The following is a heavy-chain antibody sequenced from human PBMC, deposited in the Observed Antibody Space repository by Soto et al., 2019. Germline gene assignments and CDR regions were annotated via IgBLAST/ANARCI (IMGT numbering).Heavy chain of an antibody. J-gene: IGHJ4*02. V-gene: IGHV3-30*18. CDR2: ISYDGSNK. CDR3: AKGVVIFDTYFDY. D-gene: IGHD3-3*01. CDR1: GFTFSSYG. Sequence: GGFLRLSCAASGFTFSSYGMHWVRQAPGKGLEWVAVISYDGSNKYYADSVKGRFTISRDNSKNTLYLQMNSLRAEDTAVYYCAKGVVIFDTYFDYWGQGTLVTVSS.